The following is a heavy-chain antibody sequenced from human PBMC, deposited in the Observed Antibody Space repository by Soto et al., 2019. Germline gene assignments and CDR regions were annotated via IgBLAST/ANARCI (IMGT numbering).Heavy chain of an antibody. J-gene: IGHJ6*02. V-gene: IGHV4-34*01. D-gene: IGHD6-6*01. CDR2: INHSGST. CDR1: GGSFSGYY. Sequence: NPSETLSLTCAVYGGSFSGYYWSWIRQPPGKGLEWIGEINHSGSTNYNPSLKSRVTISVDTSKNQFSLKLSSVTAADTAVYYCARTISSSSNPYYYYYGMDVWGQGTTVTVSS. CDR3: ARTISSSSNPYYYYYGMDV.